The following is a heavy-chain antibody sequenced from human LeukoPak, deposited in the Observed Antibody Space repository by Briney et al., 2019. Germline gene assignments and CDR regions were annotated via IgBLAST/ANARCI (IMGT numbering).Heavy chain of an antibody. D-gene: IGHD3-10*01. CDR3: AREGVGGY. V-gene: IGHV4-61*09. CDR2: ISTSGST. Sequence: SETLSLTCTVSGGSISSDSYYWSWIRQPAGKGLEWIGHISTSGSTNYNPSLKSRVTISVDTSKNQFSLKLSSVAAADTAVYYCAREGVGGYWGQGTLVTVSS. J-gene: IGHJ4*02. CDR1: GGSISSDSYY.